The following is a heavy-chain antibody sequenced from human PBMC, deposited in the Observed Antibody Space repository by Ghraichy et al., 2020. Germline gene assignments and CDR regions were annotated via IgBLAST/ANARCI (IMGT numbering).Heavy chain of an antibody. CDR1: GGSISSSSYF. Sequence: SETLSLTCTVSGGSISSSSYFWGWIRQPPGKGLEWIGSIYYYGNTYYNPSLKSRVTISVDTSKNQFSLKLSSVTAADTAVYYCARHENIVVVTAARAFDIWGKGTMVTFSS. D-gene: IGHD2-21*02. CDR2: IYYYGNT. CDR3: ARHENIVVVTAARAFDI. J-gene: IGHJ3*02. V-gene: IGHV4-39*01.